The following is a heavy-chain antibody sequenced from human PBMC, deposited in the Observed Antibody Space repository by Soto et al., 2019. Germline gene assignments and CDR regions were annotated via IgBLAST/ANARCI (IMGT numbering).Heavy chain of an antibody. CDR3: ARILTKTPKHDY. Sequence: SETLSLTCAVYGGSFSGYYWTWIRQPPGTGLEWIGEINHSGSTNYNPSLKSRVTISVDTSKNQFSLKLSSVTAADTAVYYCARILTKTPKHDYWGQGTLVTVSS. J-gene: IGHJ4*02. CDR1: GGSFSGYY. V-gene: IGHV4-34*01. CDR2: INHSGST. D-gene: IGHD3-9*01.